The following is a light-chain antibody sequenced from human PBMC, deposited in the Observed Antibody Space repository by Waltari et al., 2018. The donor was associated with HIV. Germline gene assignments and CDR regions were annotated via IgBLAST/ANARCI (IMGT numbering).Light chain of an antibody. V-gene: IGKV3-11*01. J-gene: IGKJ3*01. CDR1: QSVSSS. CDR3: QQRIDWPLFT. Sequence: EIVLTQSPATLSLSPGERATLSCRASQSVSSSVAWYQQKPGQAPRLLMYGASIRATGIPARFSGSGSRTDFTLTISSLQPEDFAVYYCQQRIDWPLFTFGPGTKVDIK. CDR2: GAS.